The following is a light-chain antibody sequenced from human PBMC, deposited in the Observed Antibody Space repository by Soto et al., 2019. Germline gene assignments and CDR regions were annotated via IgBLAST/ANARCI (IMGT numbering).Light chain of an antibody. V-gene: IGLV2-23*01. Sequence: QSVLTQPASVSGSPGQSITISCTGTSSDVGTYNLVSWHQHHPGKAPKLIIYEGSKRPSGVSNRFSGSKSGNTASLTISGLQAEDEADYYCCSFAGGSTLVFGGGTKVTVL. CDR3: CSFAGGSTLV. CDR2: EGS. J-gene: IGLJ2*01. CDR1: SSDVGTYNL.